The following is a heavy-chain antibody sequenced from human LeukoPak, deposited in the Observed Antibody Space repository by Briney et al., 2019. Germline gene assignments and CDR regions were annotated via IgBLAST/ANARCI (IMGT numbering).Heavy chain of an antibody. CDR2: IRYDGSNK. Sequence: TGGSLRLSCAASGFTFSSYGMHWVRQAPGKGLEWVAFIRYDGSNKYYADSVKGRFTISRDNSKNTLYLQMNSLRAEDTAVYYCAKDRVVDPYDILTGPDYWGQGTLVTVSS. J-gene: IGHJ4*02. D-gene: IGHD3-9*01. CDR3: AKDRVVDPYDILTGPDY. V-gene: IGHV3-30*02. CDR1: GFTFSSYG.